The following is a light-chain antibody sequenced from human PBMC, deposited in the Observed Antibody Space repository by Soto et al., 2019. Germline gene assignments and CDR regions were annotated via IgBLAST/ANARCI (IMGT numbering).Light chain of an antibody. CDR2: SNN. V-gene: IGLV1-44*01. CDR1: ISNIGSNT. CDR3: AAWDDSLRVV. Sequence: QSVLTQPPSASGTPGQRVTISCSGSISNIGSNTVNWYQQLPGTAPKLLIYSNNQRPSGVPDRFSGSKSGTSASLAISGLQSEDEADYYCAAWDDSLRVVFGGGTKLTVL. J-gene: IGLJ2*01.